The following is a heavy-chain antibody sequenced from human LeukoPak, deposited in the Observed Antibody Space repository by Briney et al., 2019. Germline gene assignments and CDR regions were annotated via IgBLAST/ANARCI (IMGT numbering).Heavy chain of an antibody. CDR1: GFTFGDYA. Sequence: PGGSLRLSCTASGFTFGDYAMSCVRQARGKGREWVGFIRSKAYGGTTEYAASVKGRVTISRDDSKSIAYLQMNSLKTEDTAVYYCTRGDGSGSFWGQGTLVTVSS. CDR3: TRGDGSGSF. V-gene: IGHV3-49*04. D-gene: IGHD3-10*01. J-gene: IGHJ4*02. CDR2: IRSKAYGGTT.